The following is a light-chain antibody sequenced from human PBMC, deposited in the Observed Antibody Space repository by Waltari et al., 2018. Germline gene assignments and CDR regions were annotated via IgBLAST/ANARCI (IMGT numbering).Light chain of an antibody. CDR3: NSNSDSNSLVV. V-gene: IGLV2-14*03. CDR2: DVT. CDR1: SSDVGSYNY. Sequence: QSVLTQPASVSGSPGQSITISCTGSSSDVGSYNYVSWYQQHPANAPKLLLFDVTNRPSGIPHRFSGSKSGHIASLTISGLQAYDEAYYYCNSNSDSNSLVVFGGGPKLTVL. J-gene: IGLJ2*01.